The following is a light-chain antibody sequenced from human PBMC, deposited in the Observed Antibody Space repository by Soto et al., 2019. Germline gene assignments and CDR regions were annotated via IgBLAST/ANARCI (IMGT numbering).Light chain of an antibody. J-gene: IGKJ2*02. V-gene: IGKV1-5*03. CDR3: QQYYVSSRT. CDR2: QAS. CDR1: QSISTW. Sequence: DIQMTQSPSTLSASVGDRLTITCRASQSISTWLAWYQHKPGKAPKLLIYQASNLVGGVPSRFSGSGSGTEFTLAISGLQPDDFATYYCQQYYVSSRTFGQGTKVETK.